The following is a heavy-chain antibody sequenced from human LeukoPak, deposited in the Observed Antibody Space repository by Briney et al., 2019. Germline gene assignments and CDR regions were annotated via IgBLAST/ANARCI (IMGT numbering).Heavy chain of an antibody. J-gene: IGHJ4*02. CDR1: GFTFSDYC. Sequence: GGSLRLSCAASGFTFSDYCMSWIRQAPGKGLEWVSYISSSGSTIYYADSVKGRFTISRDNAKNSLYLQMNSLRAEDTAVYYCARDIRSYYDSSGYSVGDYWGQGTLVTVSS. CDR2: ISSSGSTI. CDR3: ARDIRSYYDSSGYSVGDY. V-gene: IGHV3-11*01. D-gene: IGHD3-22*01.